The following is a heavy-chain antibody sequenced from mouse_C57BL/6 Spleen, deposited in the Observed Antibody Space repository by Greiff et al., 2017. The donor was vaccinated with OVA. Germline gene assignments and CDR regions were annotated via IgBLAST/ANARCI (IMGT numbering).Heavy chain of an antibody. V-gene: IGHV5-4*03. CDR2: ISDGGSYT. J-gene: IGHJ2*01. CDR3: ARGSRNWDY. D-gene: IGHD4-1*01. CDR1: GFTFSSYA. Sequence: EVKLVESGGGLVKPGGSLKLSCAASGFTFSSYAMSWVRQTPEKRLEWVATISDGGSYTYYPDNVKGRFTISRDNAKNNLYLQMSHLKSEDTAMYYCARGSRNWDYWGQGTTLTVSS.